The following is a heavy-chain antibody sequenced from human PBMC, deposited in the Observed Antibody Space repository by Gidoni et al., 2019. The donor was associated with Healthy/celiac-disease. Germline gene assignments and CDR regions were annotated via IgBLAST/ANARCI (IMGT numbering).Heavy chain of an antibody. CDR1: GFTVSSNY. Sequence: EVQLVESGGGLVQPGGSLRLSCAASGFTVSSNYMSWVRQAPGKGLEWVSVIYSGGSTYYADSVKGRFTISRDNSKNTLYLQMNSLRAEDTAVYYCARVREYYYYGMDVWGQGTTVTVSS. V-gene: IGHV3-66*02. D-gene: IGHD3-10*01. CDR2: IYSGGST. J-gene: IGHJ6*02. CDR3: ARVREYYYYGMDV.